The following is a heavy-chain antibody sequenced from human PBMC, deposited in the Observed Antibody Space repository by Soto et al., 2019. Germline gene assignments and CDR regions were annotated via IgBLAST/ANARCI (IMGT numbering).Heavy chain of an antibody. D-gene: IGHD1-26*01. CDR3: ARVVRASEPYFDY. J-gene: IGHJ4*02. Sequence: SETLSLTCTVSDGSFNSYYWSWIRQPPGKGLEWIGYIYYSGSTNYNPSLKSRVTISIDASKSQFSLRLSPVTAPDTAVYYCARVVRASEPYFDYWGQGTLVTVSS. V-gene: IGHV4-59*13. CDR1: DGSFNSYY. CDR2: IYYSGST.